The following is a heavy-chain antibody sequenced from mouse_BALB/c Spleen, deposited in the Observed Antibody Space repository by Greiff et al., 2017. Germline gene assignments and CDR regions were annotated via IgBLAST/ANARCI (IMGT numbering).Heavy chain of an antibody. V-gene: IGHV1-9*01. D-gene: IGHD1-1*01. CDR3: ARLLLRDWFAY. Sequence: VQLQQSGAELMKPGASVKISCKATGYTFSSYWIEWVKQRPGHGLEWIGEILPGSGSTNYNEKFKGKATFTADTSSNTAYMQLSSLTSEDSAVYYCARLLLRDWFAYWGQGTLVTVSA. J-gene: IGHJ3*01. CDR2: ILPGSGST. CDR1: GYTFSSYW.